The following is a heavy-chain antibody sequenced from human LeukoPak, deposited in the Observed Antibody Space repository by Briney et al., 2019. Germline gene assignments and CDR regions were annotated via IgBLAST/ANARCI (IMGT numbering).Heavy chain of an antibody. D-gene: IGHD4-17*01. Sequence: PSETLSLTCTVSGGSISSSNYYWSWIRQPAGKGLEWIGRIYTSGSTDYNPSLKSRVTISVDKSKNQFSLQLSSVTAADTAVYYCARGAGGDYESPDFDYWGQGTLVTVSS. CDR1: GGSISSSNYY. V-gene: IGHV4-61*02. CDR3: ARGAGGDYESPDFDY. J-gene: IGHJ4*02. CDR2: IYTSGST.